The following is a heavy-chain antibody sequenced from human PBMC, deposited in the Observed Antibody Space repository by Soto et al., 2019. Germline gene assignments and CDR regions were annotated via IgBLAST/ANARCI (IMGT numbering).Heavy chain of an antibody. CDR2: IYWDDDK. D-gene: IGHD2-21*01. J-gene: IGHJ4*02. CDR1: GFSLSTRGMG. CDR3: AHVLWRGINNYFDY. V-gene: IGHV2-5*02. Sequence: QITLKESGPPLVKPTQTLTLTCTFSGFSLSTRGMGVGWIRQPPGKALECLAVIYWDDDKRYSPSLKSRLTITKDTPNNQVFLTMSSVDPVDTATYYCAHVLWRGINNYFDYWGQGSLVNVSS.